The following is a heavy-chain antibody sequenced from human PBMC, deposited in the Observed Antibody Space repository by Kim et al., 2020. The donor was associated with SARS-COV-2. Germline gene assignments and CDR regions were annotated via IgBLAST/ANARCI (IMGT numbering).Heavy chain of an antibody. CDR2: SYYSGST. CDR3: DWGSFAWVLFFDCLYYY. CDR1: GGSISSYY. Sequence: SETLSLTCTVSGGSISSYYWSWSRKPPGKGLEWVGYSYYSGSTNYNPSPKSRVTISVYTSTNKNSLTLRPGTAADTAASVCDWGSFAWVLFFDCLYYY. V-gene: IGHV4-59*08. D-gene: IGHD3-16*01. J-gene: IGHJ6*01.